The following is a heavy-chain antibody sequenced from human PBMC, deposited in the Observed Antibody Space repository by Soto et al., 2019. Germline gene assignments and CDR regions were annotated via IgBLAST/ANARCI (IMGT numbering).Heavy chain of an antibody. D-gene: IGHD3-3*01. Sequence: GGSLRLSCAASGFTVSSNYMSWVRQAPGKGLEWVSVIYSGGSTYYADSVKGRFTISRDNSKNTLYLQMNSLRAEDTAVYYCARDRYYDFWSGFYYGMDVWGQGTKVTVYS. V-gene: IGHV3-53*01. CDR3: ARDRYYDFWSGFYYGMDV. J-gene: IGHJ6*02. CDR2: IYSGGST. CDR1: GFTVSSNY.